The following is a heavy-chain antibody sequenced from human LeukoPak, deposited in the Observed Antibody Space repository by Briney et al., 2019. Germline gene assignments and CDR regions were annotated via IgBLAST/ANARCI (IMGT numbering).Heavy chain of an antibody. Sequence: SETLSLTCTISGGSVSSGDYYWNWIRQPPGKGLEWIGYIYYSGNTYYSPSLKSRLTISLDTSKNQFSLKLSSVTAADTAVYYCAREVRPTYYFDFWGQGTLVTVSS. CDR3: AREVRPTYYFDF. CDR1: GGSVSSGDYY. J-gene: IGHJ4*02. D-gene: IGHD6-6*01. V-gene: IGHV4-30-4*01. CDR2: IYYSGNT.